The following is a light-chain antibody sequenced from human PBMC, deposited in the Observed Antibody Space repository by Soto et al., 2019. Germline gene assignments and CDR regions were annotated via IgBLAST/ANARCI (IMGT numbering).Light chain of an antibody. CDR3: SSYKSSSTYVV. V-gene: IGLV2-14*01. CDR1: SSDVGGYNY. CDR2: DVS. J-gene: IGLJ2*01. Sequence: QSALTQPASVSGSPGQSITISCTGTSSDVGGYNYVSWYQQHPGKAPKLMIYDVSNRPSGVSNRFSASKSGNTASLTISGLQAEDEADDYCSSYKSSSTYVVFGGGTKLTVL.